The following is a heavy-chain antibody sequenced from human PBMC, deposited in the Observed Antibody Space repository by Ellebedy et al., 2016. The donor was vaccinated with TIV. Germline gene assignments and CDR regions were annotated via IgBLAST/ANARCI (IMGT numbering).Heavy chain of an antibody. V-gene: IGHV4-34*01. D-gene: IGHD2-8*01. J-gene: IGHJ6*02. CDR3: ARIMSYYYGMDV. Sequence: MPSETLSLTCAVYGGSFSGYYWSWIRQPPGKGLEWIGSIYYSGSTYYNPSLKSRVTISVDTSKNQFSLKLSSVTSADTAVYYCARIMSYYYGMDVWGQGTTVTVSS. CDR2: IYYSGST. CDR1: GGSFSGYY.